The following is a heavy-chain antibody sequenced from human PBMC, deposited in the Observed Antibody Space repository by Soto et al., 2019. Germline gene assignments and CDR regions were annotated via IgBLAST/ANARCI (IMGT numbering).Heavy chain of an antibody. D-gene: IGHD6-19*01. V-gene: IGHV3-33*01. CDR3: ARAIAVAGLAWFDP. CDR1: GFTFSSYG. Sequence: ESGGGVVQPGRSLRLSCAASGFTFSSYGMHWVRQAPGKGLEWVAVIWYDGSNKYYADSVKGRFTISRDNSKNTLYLQMNSLRAAATAVYYCARAIAVAGLAWFDPWGQGTLVTVSS. CDR2: IWYDGSNK. J-gene: IGHJ5*02.